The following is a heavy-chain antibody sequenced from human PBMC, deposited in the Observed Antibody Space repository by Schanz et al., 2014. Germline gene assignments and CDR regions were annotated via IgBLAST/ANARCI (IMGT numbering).Heavy chain of an antibody. J-gene: IGHJ4*02. CDR2: MSGSGSTA. CDR1: GFTFFGSFA. V-gene: IGHV3-23*04. Sequence: VQLVESGGGVVQPGGSLRLSCVASGFTFFGSFAMSWVRQAPGKGLEWVSGMSGSGSTADYADSVKGRFSISRENSKSILYLQMNSLRAEDTAVYYCAKAGSGWSTAGYYYWGQGTLVAGSS. D-gene: IGHD6-19*01. CDR3: AKAGSGWSTAGYYY.